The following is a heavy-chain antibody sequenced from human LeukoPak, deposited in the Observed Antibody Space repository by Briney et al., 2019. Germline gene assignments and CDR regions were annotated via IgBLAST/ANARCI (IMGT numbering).Heavy chain of an antibody. Sequence: SETLSLTCAVSGYSISSGYYWGWIRQPPGKGLEWIGSIYHSGSTYYNPALKSRVTISVDTSKNQFSLKLSSVTAADTAVYYCARSAGYNYRLDYWGQGTLVTVSS. CDR3: ARSAGYNYRLDY. CDR1: GYSISSGYY. V-gene: IGHV4-38-2*01. J-gene: IGHJ4*02. CDR2: IYHSGST. D-gene: IGHD5-24*01.